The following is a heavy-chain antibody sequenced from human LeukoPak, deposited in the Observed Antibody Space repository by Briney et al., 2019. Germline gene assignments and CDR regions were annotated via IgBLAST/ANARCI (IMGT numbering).Heavy chain of an antibody. CDR3: ATRLWFGELLGPNWFDP. D-gene: IGHD3-10*01. CDR1: GFTFSSYW. CDR2: IKQDGGEI. J-gene: IGHJ5*02. V-gene: IGHV3-7*01. Sequence: GGSLRLSCAASGFTFSSYWMSWVRQAPGRGLEWVANIKQDGGEIYYVDSVKGRFTISRDNAKNSLYLQMNCLRAEDTAVYYCATRLWFGELLGPNWFDPWGQGTLVTVSS.